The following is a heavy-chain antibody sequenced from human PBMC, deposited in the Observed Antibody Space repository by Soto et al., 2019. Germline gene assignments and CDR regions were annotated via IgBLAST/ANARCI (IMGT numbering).Heavy chain of an antibody. Sequence: GGSLRLSCTASGFTFTHYWMHWVRQTPGKGLVWVSAIDIEGTDTEYADSVRGRFTISRDNAKNTLYLQMDSLRVEDTAVYYCARDRPHSWLDPWGQGTLVTV. CDR2: IDIEGTDT. CDR3: ARDRPHSWLDP. V-gene: IGHV3-74*03. CDR1: GFTFTHYW. J-gene: IGHJ5*02.